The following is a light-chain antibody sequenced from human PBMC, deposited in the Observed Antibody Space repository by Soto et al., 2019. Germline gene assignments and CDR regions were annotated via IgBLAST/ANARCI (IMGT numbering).Light chain of an antibody. CDR1: QNIDRW. Sequence: DIQMNQSPSTLPASVGDTVTITCRASQNIDRWVAWHQQKSGKAPIILIYHASSLETGVPSRFSGSGSGTAFTLTISSVQPDDFASYYCQHYNSYGTFGQGTKVDIK. V-gene: IGKV1-5*01. CDR2: HAS. CDR3: QHYNSYGT. J-gene: IGKJ1*01.